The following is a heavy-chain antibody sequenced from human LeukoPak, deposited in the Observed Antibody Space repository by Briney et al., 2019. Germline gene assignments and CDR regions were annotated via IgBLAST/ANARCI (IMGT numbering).Heavy chain of an antibody. V-gene: IGHV3-7*01. J-gene: IGHJ4*02. CDR3: AREITMVRGGPRGKDY. D-gene: IGHD3-10*01. CDR1: GFTFSSYW. Sequence: GGSLRLSCAASGFTFSSYWMSWVRQAPGKGLEWVANIKQDGSEKYYVYSVKGRFTISRDNAKNSLYLQMNSLRVEDTAVYYCAREITMVRGGPRGKDYWGQGTLVTVSS. CDR2: IKQDGSEK.